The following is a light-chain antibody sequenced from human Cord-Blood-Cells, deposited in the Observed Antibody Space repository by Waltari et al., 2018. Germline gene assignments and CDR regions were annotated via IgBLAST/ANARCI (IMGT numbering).Light chain of an antibody. CDR2: LNSDGSH. CDR1: SGPSSYA. V-gene: IGLV4-69*01. J-gene: IGLJ2*01. CDR3: QTWGTGIQV. Sequence: QLVLTQSPSASASLGAPVKPTCTLSSGPSSYAIAWPQQQPEKGPRYLMKLNSDGSHSKGDGIPDRFSGSSSGAERYLTISSLQSEDEADYYCQTWGTGIQVFGGGTKLTVL.